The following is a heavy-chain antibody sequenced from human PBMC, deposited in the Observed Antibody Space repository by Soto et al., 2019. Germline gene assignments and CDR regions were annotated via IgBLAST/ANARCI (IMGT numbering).Heavy chain of an antibody. V-gene: IGHV1-69*13. Sequence: GASVKVSCKASGGTFSSYAISWVRQAPGQGLEWMGGIIPIFGTANYAQKFQGRVTITADESTSTAYMELSSLRSEDTAVYYCAKLSCTSSTCYFPGWFDPWGQGTLVTVSS. D-gene: IGHD2-2*01. CDR3: AKLSCTSSTCYFPGWFDP. CDR1: GGTFSSYA. J-gene: IGHJ5*02. CDR2: IIPIFGTA.